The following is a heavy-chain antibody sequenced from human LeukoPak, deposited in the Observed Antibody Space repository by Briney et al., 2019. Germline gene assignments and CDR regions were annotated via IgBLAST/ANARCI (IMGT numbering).Heavy chain of an antibody. D-gene: IGHD6-19*01. CDR1: GFTFSSYG. V-gene: IGHV3-30*18. J-gene: IGHJ4*02. Sequence: QPGGSLRLSCAASGFTFSSYGMHWVRQAPGKGLEWVAVISYDGSDKYYADSVKGRFTISRDNSKNTLYLQMNSLRAEDTAVYSCAKDAFSSGWELFDYWGQGTLVTVSS. CDR2: ISYDGSDK. CDR3: AKDAFSSGWELFDY.